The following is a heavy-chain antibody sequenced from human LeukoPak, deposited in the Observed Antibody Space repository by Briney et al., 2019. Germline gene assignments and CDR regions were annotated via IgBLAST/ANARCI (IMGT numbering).Heavy chain of an antibody. CDR1: GGSFSGYY. V-gene: IGHV4-34*01. CDR2: INHNGST. J-gene: IGHJ4*02. Sequence: PSETLSLTCAVYGGSFSGYYWSWIRQPPGKGLEWIGEINHNGSTNYNPFLKSRVTISVDTSKNQFSLKLSSVTAADTAVYYCARGIAAAGTGFDYWGQGTLVTVSS. CDR3: ARGIAAAGTGFDY. D-gene: IGHD6-13*01.